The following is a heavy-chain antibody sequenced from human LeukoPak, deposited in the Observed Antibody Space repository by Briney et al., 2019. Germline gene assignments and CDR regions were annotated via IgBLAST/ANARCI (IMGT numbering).Heavy chain of an antibody. CDR2: MNPNSGNT. V-gene: IGHV1-8*01. CDR1: GYTFTSYD. D-gene: IGHD6-13*01. J-gene: IGHJ4*02. Sequence: ASVKVSCKASGYTFTSYDINWVRQATGQGLEWMGWMNPNSGNTGYAQKFQGGVTMTRNTSISTAYMELSSLRSEDTAVYYCARDGTGPAAGTLVGKIDYWGQGTLVTVSS. CDR3: ARDGTGPAAGTLVGKIDY.